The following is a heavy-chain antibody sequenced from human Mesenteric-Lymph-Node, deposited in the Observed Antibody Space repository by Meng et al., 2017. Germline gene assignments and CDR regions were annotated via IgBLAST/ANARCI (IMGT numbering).Heavy chain of an antibody. J-gene: IGHJ5*02. Sequence: QVQLQESGPGLVKPSQALSLPCTVSGGSVSNGNHYWSWSRKPPGKGVEWIGYIYYSGNTFYNPSLKSRVTISVDTSKNQFSLKLTSVTAADTAVYYCAGLTFTNYFDPWGQGTLVTVSS. CDR1: GGSVSNGNHY. D-gene: IGHD4/OR15-4a*01. CDR2: IYYSGNT. V-gene: IGHV4-30-4*01. CDR3: AGLTFTNYFDP.